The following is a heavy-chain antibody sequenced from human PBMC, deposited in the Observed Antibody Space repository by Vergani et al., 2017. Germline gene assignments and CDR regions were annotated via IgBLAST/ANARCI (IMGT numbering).Heavy chain of an antibody. V-gene: IGHV3-53*02. D-gene: IGHD3-9*01. Sequence: EVQLVETGGGLIQPGGSLRLSCAASGFTVSSNYMSWVRQAPGKGLEWVSVIYSGGSTYYADPVKGRFPSSRDNSKTTLYLQMNSLRAEDTAVYYWARGLRYLDWLLGGGFDYWGQGTLVTVSS. J-gene: IGHJ4*02. CDR3: ARGLRYLDWLLGGGFDY. CDR1: GFTVSSNY. CDR2: IYSGGST.